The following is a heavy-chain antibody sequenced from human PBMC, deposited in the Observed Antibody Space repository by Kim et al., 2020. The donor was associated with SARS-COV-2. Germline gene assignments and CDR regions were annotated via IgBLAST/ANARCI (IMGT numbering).Heavy chain of an antibody. CDR2: ISYDGSNK. D-gene: IGHD2-2*01. CDR3: AKDRLIVVVPAAIVDY. Sequence: GGSLRLSCAASGFTFSTYGMHWVRQAPGKGLEWVAVISYDGSNKYYADSVKGRFTISRDNSKNTLYLQMNSLRAEDTAVYFCAKDRLIVVVPAAIVDYWGQGTLVTVSS. V-gene: IGHV3-30*18. J-gene: IGHJ4*02. CDR1: GFTFSTYG.